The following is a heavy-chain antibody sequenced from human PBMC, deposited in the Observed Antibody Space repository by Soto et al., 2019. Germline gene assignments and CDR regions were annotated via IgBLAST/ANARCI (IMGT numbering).Heavy chain of an antibody. D-gene: IGHD3-3*01. CDR1: GFTFSGYA. Sequence: EVRLLESGGGLVQPGGSLRLSCAASGFTFSGYAMTWVRQAPGKGLEWVSVIVGSGSTIYYADSVKGRFTISRDNSRNTLYLQMNSLRAEDTAVYYCANHISISGGWGQGTLVTVSS. CDR2: IVGSGSTI. CDR3: ANHISISGG. J-gene: IGHJ4*02. V-gene: IGHV3-23*01.